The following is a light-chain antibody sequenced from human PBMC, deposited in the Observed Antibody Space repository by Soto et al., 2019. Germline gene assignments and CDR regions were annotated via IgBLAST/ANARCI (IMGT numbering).Light chain of an antibody. J-gene: IGKJ5*01. CDR2: DAS. V-gene: IGKV3D-20*02. CDR3: QTRMNWPLT. CDR1: QSVSSSY. Sequence: EIVFTPSPGTMSLSPGESATLSCRASQSVSSSYLAWYQQKPGQAPRLLIYDASNRATGIPDRFSGSGSGTDFTLTIRRIETEDLAVYYCQTRMNWPLTVGQGTRREIK.